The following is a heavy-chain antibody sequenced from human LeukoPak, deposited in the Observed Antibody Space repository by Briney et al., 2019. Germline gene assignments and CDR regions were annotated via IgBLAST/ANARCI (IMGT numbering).Heavy chain of an antibody. Sequence: GGSLRLSCAASGFTFSSYAMSWVRQAPGKGLEWVSAISGSGGSTYYADSVKGRFTISRDNSKNTLYLQMNSLRAEDTAVYYCAKDLRYSSGWNHYYCYGMDVWGQGTTVTVSS. D-gene: IGHD6-19*01. CDR2: ISGSGGST. CDR3: AKDLRYSSGWNHYYCYGMDV. CDR1: GFTFSSYA. V-gene: IGHV3-23*01. J-gene: IGHJ6*02.